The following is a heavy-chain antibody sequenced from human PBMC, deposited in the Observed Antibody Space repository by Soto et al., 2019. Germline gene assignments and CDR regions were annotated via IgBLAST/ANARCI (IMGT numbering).Heavy chain of an antibody. CDR3: AREICAKAGTGAFDI. D-gene: IGHD6-13*01. J-gene: IGHJ3*02. CDR1: GYTFTSYA. Sequence: ASVKVSCKASGYTFTSYAMHWVRQAPGQRLEWMGWINAGNGNTKYSQKFQGRVTITRDTSASTAYMELSSLRSEDTAVYYCAREICAKAGTGAFDIWGQGTMVTVSS. CDR2: INAGNGNT. V-gene: IGHV1-3*01.